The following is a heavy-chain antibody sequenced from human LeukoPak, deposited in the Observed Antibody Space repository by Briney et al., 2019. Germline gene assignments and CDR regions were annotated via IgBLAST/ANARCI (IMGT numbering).Heavy chain of an antibody. CDR1: GGTFSSYA. D-gene: IGHD4-17*01. CDR3: ARDDRLGHGDYDFYYYGMDV. CDR2: IIPIFGTA. Sequence: SVKVSCKASGGTFSSYAISWVRQAPGQGLEWMGGIIPIFGTANYAQKFQGRVTITADESTSTAYMELSSLRSEDTAVYYCARDDRLGHGDYDFYYYGMDVWGQGTTVTVSS. V-gene: IGHV1-69*13. J-gene: IGHJ6*02.